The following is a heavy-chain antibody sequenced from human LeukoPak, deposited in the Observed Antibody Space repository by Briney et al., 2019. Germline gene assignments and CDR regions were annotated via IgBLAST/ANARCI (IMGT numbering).Heavy chain of an antibody. CDR2: INPKSGGT. V-gene: IGHV1-2*02. CDR3: ARDAPESQSSGWYSKFDY. D-gene: IGHD6-19*01. CDR1: VYTFTCYY. J-gene: IGHJ4*02. Sequence: ASVTVSLKCSVYTFTCYYMHWVRQAPGQGLAWVGLINPKSGGTHNAHKFPGRVTLTSDTSISTAYMELSRLRSDDTAVYYCARDAPESQSSGWYSKFDYWGERTLVTVSS.